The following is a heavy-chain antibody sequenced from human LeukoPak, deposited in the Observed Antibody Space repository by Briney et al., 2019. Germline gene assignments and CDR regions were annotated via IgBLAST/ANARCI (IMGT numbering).Heavy chain of an antibody. CDR3: AKEGYSGYDDAFDS. J-gene: IGHJ3*02. CDR1: GFTFSSYG. CDR2: ISYDGSNK. Sequence: AGGSLRLSCAASGFTFSSYGMHWVRQAPGKGLEWVAVISYDGSNKYYADSVKGRFTISRDNSKNTLYLQMNRLRAEDTAVFYCAKEGYSGYDDAFDSWGQGTMVTVSS. V-gene: IGHV3-30*18. D-gene: IGHD5-12*01.